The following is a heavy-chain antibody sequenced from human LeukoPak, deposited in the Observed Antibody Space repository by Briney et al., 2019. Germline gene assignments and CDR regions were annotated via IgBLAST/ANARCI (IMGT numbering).Heavy chain of an antibody. V-gene: IGHV3-66*01. Sequence: GGSLRLSCAASGFTVSSNYMSWARQQPRKGLEWVSVIYCGGSTYYPDSVNDRFTISRDNSKNTLYVQMISLRAEDTAVYYCAGASYYDILTGYSRSDYWGQGTLVTVSS. D-gene: IGHD3-9*01. CDR2: IYCGGST. J-gene: IGHJ4*02. CDR3: AGASYYDILTGYSRSDY. CDR1: GFTVSSNY.